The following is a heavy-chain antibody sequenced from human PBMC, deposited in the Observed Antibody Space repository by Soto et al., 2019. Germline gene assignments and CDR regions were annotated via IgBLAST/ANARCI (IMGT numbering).Heavy chain of an antibody. CDR1: GFTFRNYA. CDR2: IRSNIYDGTT. D-gene: IGHD2-15*01. V-gene: IGHV3-49*03. J-gene: IGHJ4*02. Sequence: EVQLVESGGGLVEPGRSLRLSCIASGFTFRNYAISWFRQAPGKGLQWVSFIRSNIYDGTTEYAASVKGRFTISRDDSKSIAYLQMNSLITEDTGVYYCTRVSPDCSDGSCYPPNWGQGTLVTVSS. CDR3: TRVSPDCSDGSCYPPN.